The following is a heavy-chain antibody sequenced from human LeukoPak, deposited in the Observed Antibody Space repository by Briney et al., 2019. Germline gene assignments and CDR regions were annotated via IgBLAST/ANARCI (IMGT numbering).Heavy chain of an antibody. V-gene: IGHV3-30*02. CDR1: GFTFSSYG. J-gene: IGHJ4*02. Sequence: GGSLRLSCAASGFTFSSYGMHWVRQAPGKGLEWVAFIRYDGSNKYYADSVKGRFTISRDNSKNTLYLQMNSLRAEDTAVYYCARGEDYDYVWGSYRPFDYWGQGTLVTVSS. CDR3: ARGEDYDYVWGSYRPFDY. CDR2: IRYDGSNK. D-gene: IGHD3-16*02.